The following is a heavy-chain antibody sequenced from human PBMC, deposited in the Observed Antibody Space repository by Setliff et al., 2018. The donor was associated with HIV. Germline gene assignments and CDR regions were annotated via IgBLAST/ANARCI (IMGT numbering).Heavy chain of an antibody. CDR3: ARGTKPVWVRWFDP. Sequence: SETLSLTCAVDGGSFSGYYWSWIRQPPRKRLEWIGELNDSGGTNYNPSSKSRVTMSLETSKNQFSLRLSSVTAADTAVYYCARGTKPVWVRWFDPWGQGTLVTVSS. CDR2: LNDSGGT. D-gene: IGHD7-27*01. J-gene: IGHJ5*02. V-gene: IGHV4-34*01. CDR1: GGSFSGYY.